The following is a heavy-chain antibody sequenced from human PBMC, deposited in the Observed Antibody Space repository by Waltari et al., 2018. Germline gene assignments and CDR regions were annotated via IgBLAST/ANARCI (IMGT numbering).Heavy chain of an antibody. V-gene: IGHV4-59*01. Sequence: QVQLQESGPGLVKPSETLSLTCTVSGGSISSYYWRWIRPPPGKGLEWIGYFYYSGSTNYNPSPKSRVTISVDTSKNQFSLKLSSVTAADTAVYYCARDVGNYSSGWYGGSYYYFDYWGQGTLVTVSS. CDR1: GGSISSYY. D-gene: IGHD6-19*01. J-gene: IGHJ4*02. CDR3: ARDVGNYSSGWYGGSYYYFDY. CDR2: FYYSGST.